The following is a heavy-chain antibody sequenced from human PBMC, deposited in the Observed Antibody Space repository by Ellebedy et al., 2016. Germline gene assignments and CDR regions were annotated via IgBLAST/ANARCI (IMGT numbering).Heavy chain of an antibody. D-gene: IGHD6-6*01. J-gene: IGHJ4*02. V-gene: IGHV3-11*05. CDR1: GFIFSDYY. CDR2: MSRSPTSSTYT. CDR3: AKERTAARPLGLFDF. Sequence: GGSLRLSXVVSGFIFSDYYMGWIRQAPGKGLEWVSYMSRSPTSSTYTNYADSVQGRFTISRDNSKSTLYLQLNSLRAEDTALYYCAKERTAARPLGLFDFWGQGTLVTVSS.